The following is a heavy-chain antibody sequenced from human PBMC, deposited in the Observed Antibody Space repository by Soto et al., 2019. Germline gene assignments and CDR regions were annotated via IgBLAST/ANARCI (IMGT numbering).Heavy chain of an antibody. CDR2: ISAAGDP. V-gene: IGHV3-13*05. J-gene: IGHJ6*02. CDR3: ARTDRDFYGLDV. Sequence: EVQLVESGGGLVQPGGSLRLSCEASGFTFRNYDMHWVRQGTGKGLEWVSGISAAGDPDYADSVEGRFTFSRENAQNSFFLQMNSLRVGDTAVYYCARTDRDFYGLDVWSQGTTVIVSS. CDR1: GFTFRNYD.